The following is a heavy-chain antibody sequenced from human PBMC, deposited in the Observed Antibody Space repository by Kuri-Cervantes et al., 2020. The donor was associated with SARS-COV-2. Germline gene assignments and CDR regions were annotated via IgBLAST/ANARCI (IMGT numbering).Heavy chain of an antibody. CDR1: GFTFSSYG. V-gene: IGHV3-48*02. D-gene: IGHD6-19*01. Sequence: GESLKISCEASGFTFSSYGMDWVRQAPGKGLEWVSHISSGSVIHYADSVKGRFTISRDNAKNSLYLQMDSLRDEDTAMYYCARDRGVEQWLDGLDYWGQGTLVTVSS. J-gene: IGHJ4*02. CDR2: ISSGSVI. CDR3: ARDRGVEQWLDGLDY.